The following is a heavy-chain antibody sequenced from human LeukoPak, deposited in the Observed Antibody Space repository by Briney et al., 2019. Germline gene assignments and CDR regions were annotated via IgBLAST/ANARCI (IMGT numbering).Heavy chain of an antibody. CDR2: ISGSSYYI. J-gene: IGHJ1*01. CDR1: GFTFSSYS. Sequence: IPGGSLRLSCAASGFTFSSYSMNWVRQAPGKGLEWVSSISGSSYYIYYADSVKGRFTVSRDNAKNSLYVQMNSLRVEDTAVYYCATPAAGPRAEYSHYWGQGTLVTVSS. D-gene: IGHD6-13*01. CDR3: ATPAAGPRAEYSHY. V-gene: IGHV3-21*01.